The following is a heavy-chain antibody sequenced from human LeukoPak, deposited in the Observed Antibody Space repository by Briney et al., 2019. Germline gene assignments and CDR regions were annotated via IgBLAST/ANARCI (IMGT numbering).Heavy chain of an antibody. V-gene: IGHV3-7*01. CDR1: GFTFISSW. D-gene: IGHD1-1*01. CDR2: IKDDGSEK. J-gene: IGHJ4*02. Sequence: PGGSLRLSCAASGFTFISSWMSWLRRALGKGLEWVANIKDDGSEKYYVGSVEGRFTISRDNAKNSLYLQMNSLTAEDTAIYYCARDPYKGAVDYWGQGTLVTVSS. CDR3: ARDPYKGAVDY.